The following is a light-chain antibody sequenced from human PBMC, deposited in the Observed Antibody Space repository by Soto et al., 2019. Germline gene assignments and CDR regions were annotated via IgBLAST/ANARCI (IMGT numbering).Light chain of an antibody. V-gene: IGLV2-14*01. J-gene: IGLJ3*02. CDR1: TSDVGSYNY. CDR3: SSFTSSSTWV. CDR2: EVS. Sequence: QSALTQPASVSGSPGQSITIYCTGTTSDVGSYNYVSWYQQHPGKAPKLMIYEVSNRPSGVSDRFSGSKSGNMASLTISGLQADDEADYYCSSFTSSSTWVFGGGTKLTVL.